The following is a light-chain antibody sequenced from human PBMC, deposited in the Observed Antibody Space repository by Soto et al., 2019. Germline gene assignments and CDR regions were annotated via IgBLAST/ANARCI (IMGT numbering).Light chain of an antibody. J-gene: IGKJ1*01. Sequence: ETVLTLSSGTLALSPGQRATLSCRSSENIRSNDVAWLQKKPGQAPGILIYGAVSRATGIPDRFRGSGSGTEFTLTISSPEPEDFVVYYCQQYHSPPLPFSQGTMLDIK. CDR1: ENIRSND. CDR3: QQYHSPPLP. CDR2: GAV. V-gene: IGKV3-20*01.